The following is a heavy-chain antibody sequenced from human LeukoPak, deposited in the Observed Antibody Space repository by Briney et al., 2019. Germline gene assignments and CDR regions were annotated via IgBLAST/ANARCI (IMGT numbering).Heavy chain of an antibody. J-gene: IGHJ5*02. Sequence: ASVKVSCKASGYTFTSYAMHWVRQAPGQRLEWMGWINAGNGNTKYSQKFQGRVTITRDTFGSTAYMELSSLRSEDTAVYHCARETDFAFDPWGQGTLVTVSS. CDR2: INAGNGNT. CDR3: ARETDFAFDP. CDR1: GYTFTSYA. V-gene: IGHV1-3*01. D-gene: IGHD2-21*01.